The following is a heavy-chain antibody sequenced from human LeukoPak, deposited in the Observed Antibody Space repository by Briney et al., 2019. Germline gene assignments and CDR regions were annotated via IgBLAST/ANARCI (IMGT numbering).Heavy chain of an antibody. CDR3: ARAERGNSGFDY. J-gene: IGHJ4*02. V-gene: IGHV4-59*01. Sequence: PSETLSLTCTVSGGSISSYYWNWIRQPPGKGLEWIGYIYYSGSTNYNPSLKSRVTISVDTSKNQFSLKLSSVTAADTAVYYCARAERGNSGFDYWGQGTLVTVSS. D-gene: IGHD4-23*01. CDR1: GGSISSYY. CDR2: IYYSGST.